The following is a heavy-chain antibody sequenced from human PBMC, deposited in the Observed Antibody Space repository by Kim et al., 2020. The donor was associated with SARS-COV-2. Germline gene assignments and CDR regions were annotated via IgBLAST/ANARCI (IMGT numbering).Heavy chain of an antibody. CDR3: AKGELELRPGDYYYYGMDV. Sequence: GGSLRLSCAASGFTFSSYGMHWVRQAPGKGLEWVAVISYDGSNKYYADSVKGRFTISRDNSKNTLYLQMNSLRAEDTAVYYCAKGELELRPGDYYYYGMDVWGQGTTVTVSS. CDR1: GFTFSSYG. D-gene: IGHD1-7*01. CDR2: ISYDGSNK. V-gene: IGHV3-30*18. J-gene: IGHJ6*02.